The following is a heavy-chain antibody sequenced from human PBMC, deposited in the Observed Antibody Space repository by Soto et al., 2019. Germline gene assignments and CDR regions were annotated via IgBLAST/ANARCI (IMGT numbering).Heavy chain of an antibody. V-gene: IGHV4-59*01. J-gene: IGHJ2*01. D-gene: IGHD4-4*01. CDR2: IYYSGST. CDR3: ARRLGSNYGVGDWYFDP. CDR1: GGSISSYY. Sequence: QVQLQESGPGLVKPSETLSLTCTVSGGSISSYYWSWIRQPPGTGLEWIGYIYYSGSTNYNPSLKSLVTISVDTSKTQFSLKLSSVTAADTAVYYCARRLGSNYGVGDWYFDPWGRGPLVTVSS.